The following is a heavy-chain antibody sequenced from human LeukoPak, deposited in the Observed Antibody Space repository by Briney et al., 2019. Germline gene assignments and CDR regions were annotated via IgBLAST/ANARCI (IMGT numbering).Heavy chain of an antibody. V-gene: IGHV1-18*01. CDR1: GYTFTSYG. J-gene: IGHJ4*02. Sequence: ASVKVSCKASGYTFTSYGISWVRQAPGQGLEWMGWISAYNGNTNYAQKLQGRVTMTTDTSTSTAYMELRSLRSDDTAVYYCAREESRSAGRVGATGFDYWGQGTLVTVSS. D-gene: IGHD1-26*01. CDR2: ISAYNGNT. CDR3: AREESRSAGRVGATGFDY.